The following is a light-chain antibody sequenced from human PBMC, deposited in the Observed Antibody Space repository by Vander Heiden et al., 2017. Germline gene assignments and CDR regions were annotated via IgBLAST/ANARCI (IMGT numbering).Light chain of an antibody. V-gene: IGKV1-39*01. Sequence: DIQMTQSPSCLSASVGDRVTITCRASQNIKKYLSWFQQRLGKAPQLLIYDASSLQGGVPSRFSGSGSGTDFTLTISNLQPEDFATYYCQQSYGIPPYTFGQGTKLEI. CDR2: DAS. J-gene: IGKJ2*01. CDR3: QQSYGIPPYT. CDR1: QNIKKY.